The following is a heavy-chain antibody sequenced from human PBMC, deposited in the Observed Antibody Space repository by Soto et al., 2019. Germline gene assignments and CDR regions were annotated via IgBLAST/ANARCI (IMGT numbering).Heavy chain of an antibody. CDR3: AGGTYGMAV. CDR1: GFTFSSYG. J-gene: IGHJ6*02. V-gene: IGHV3-33*01. CDR2: IWYDGSNK. Sequence: QVQLVESGGGVVQPGRSLRLSCAASGFTFSSYGMHWVRQAPGKGLEWVAVIWYDGSNKYYADSVTGRFTISRDNSKNPLNWQRNSRRTEDTAVYSWAGGTYGMAVWGQGTRVTVS.